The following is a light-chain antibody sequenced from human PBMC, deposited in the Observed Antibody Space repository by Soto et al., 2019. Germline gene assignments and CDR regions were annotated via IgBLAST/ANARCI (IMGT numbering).Light chain of an antibody. V-gene: IGLV2-8*01. Sequence: QSVLTQPPSASGSPGQSVTISCTGTSSDVGGYNYVSWYQQHPGKAPKLMIYEVSKRPSGVPDRFSGSKSGNTASLTISGLQAEDEADYYCSSYEGSKNLEVFGTGTKLTVL. CDR2: EVS. CDR3: SSYEGSKNLEV. CDR1: SSDVGGYNY. J-gene: IGLJ1*01.